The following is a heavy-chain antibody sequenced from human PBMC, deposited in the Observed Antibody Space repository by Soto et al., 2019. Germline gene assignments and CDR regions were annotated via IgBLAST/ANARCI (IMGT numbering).Heavy chain of an antibody. CDR2: IYYSGST. D-gene: IGHD3-9*01. J-gene: IGHJ4*02. CDR3: ASTLRYFDWLLYYFDY. V-gene: IGHV4-39*01. CDR1: GGSISSSSYY. Sequence: QLQLQESGPGLVKPSETLSLTCTVSGGSISSSSYYWGWIRQPPGKGLEWIGSIYYSGSTYYNPSLNSRVTIPVDTSKNQFSLKLSSVTAADTAVYYCASTLRYFDWLLYYFDYWGQGTLVTVSS.